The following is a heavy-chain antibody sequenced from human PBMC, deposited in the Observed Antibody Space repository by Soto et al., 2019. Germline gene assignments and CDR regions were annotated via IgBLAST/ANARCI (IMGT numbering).Heavy chain of an antibody. J-gene: IGHJ4*02. CDR1: GASINSYY. D-gene: IGHD2-15*01. V-gene: IGHV4-59*08. CDR2: IYYSGST. Sequence: SETLSLTCTVSGASINSYYWSWIRQPPGKGLEWIGCIYYSGSTHYNPSLKSRVTISVDTSKNQFSLKVSSVTAADTAVYYCVRHPPGYCSGGSCYSPYYSDYWGQGTLVTVSS. CDR3: VRHPPGYCSGGSCYSPYYSDY.